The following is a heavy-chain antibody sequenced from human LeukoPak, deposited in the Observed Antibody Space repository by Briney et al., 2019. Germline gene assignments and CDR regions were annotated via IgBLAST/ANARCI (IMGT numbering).Heavy chain of an antibody. D-gene: IGHD2-21*02. J-gene: IGHJ4*02. CDR2: ISGSGGST. V-gene: IGHV3-23*01. CDR1: GFTFSSYA. Sequence: TGGSLRLSCAASGFTFSSYAMSWVRQAPGKGLEWVSAISGSGGSTYYADSVKGRFTISRDNSKNTLYLQMNSLRAEDTAVYYCAKDIVVVTGFDYWGQGTLVTVSS. CDR3: AKDIVVVTGFDY.